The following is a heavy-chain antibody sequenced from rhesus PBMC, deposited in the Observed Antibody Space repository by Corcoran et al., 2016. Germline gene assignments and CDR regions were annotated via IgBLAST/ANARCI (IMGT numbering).Heavy chain of an antibody. D-gene: IGHD3-16*01. CDR1: GGSISDSYR. CDR3: ARGGYYSGSVDS. V-gene: IGHV4S10*01. J-gene: IGHJ6*01. CDR2: IYGRSTNT. Sequence: QVQLQESGPGVVKPSETLSLTCAVSGGSISDSYRWSWIRQPPGKGLEWIGYIYGRSTNTSDTPSLNRRLTVYKDTSKNRCSLKLSSVTAADTAVYYWARGGYYSGSVDSGGQGVVVTVSS.